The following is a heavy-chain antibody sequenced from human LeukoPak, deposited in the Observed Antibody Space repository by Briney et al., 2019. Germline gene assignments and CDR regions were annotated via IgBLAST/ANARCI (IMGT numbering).Heavy chain of an antibody. CDR3: ATQRGDCSSTSCYWDSWDWFDP. Sequence: PSETLSLTCTVSSGSISSSSYYWGWIRQPPGKGLEWIGSIYYNGSTYYNPSLKSRVTISVDTSKNQFSLKLSSVTAADTAVYYCATQRGDCSSTSCYWDSWDWFDPWGQGTLVTVSS. J-gene: IGHJ5*02. D-gene: IGHD2-2*01. CDR1: SGSISSSSYY. CDR2: IYYNGST. V-gene: IGHV4-39*01.